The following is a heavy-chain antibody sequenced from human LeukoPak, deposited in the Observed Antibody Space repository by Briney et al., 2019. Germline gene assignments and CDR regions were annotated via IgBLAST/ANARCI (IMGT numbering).Heavy chain of an antibody. V-gene: IGHV1-46*03. Sequence: ASVKVSCKAPGYTFTSYYMHWVRQAPGQGLEWMGIINPSGGSTSYAQKFQGRVTMTRDTSTSTVYMELSSLRSEDTAVYYCARGPLVTIFGVVLDLKNNWFDPWGQGTLVTVSS. D-gene: IGHD3-3*01. CDR1: GYTFTSYY. CDR2: INPSGGST. CDR3: ARGPLVTIFGVVLDLKNNWFDP. J-gene: IGHJ5*02.